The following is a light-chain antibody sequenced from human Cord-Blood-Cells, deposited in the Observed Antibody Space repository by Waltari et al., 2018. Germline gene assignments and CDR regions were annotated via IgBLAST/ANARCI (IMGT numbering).Light chain of an antibody. CDR2: DVS. Sequence: QSALTQPASVSGSPRQSITISCTATSSDVGGYNYVSWYQQHPGKAPKLIIYDVSNRPSGVSNRFSGSKSGNTASLTISGLQAEDEADYYCSSYTSSSTSVFGGGTKLTVL. V-gene: IGLV2-14*01. J-gene: IGLJ2*01. CDR3: SSYTSSSTSV. CDR1: SSDVGGYNY.